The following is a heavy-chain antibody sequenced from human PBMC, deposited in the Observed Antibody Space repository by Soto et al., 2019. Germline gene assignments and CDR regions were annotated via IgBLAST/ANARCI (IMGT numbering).Heavy chain of an antibody. D-gene: IGHD3-3*01. CDR1: GGSISSSSYY. CDR2: IYYSGST. V-gene: IGHV4-61*01. J-gene: IGHJ5*02. CDR3: ARASYDFWSGYLNWFDP. Sequence: SETLSLTCTVSGGSISSSSYYWSWIRQPPGKGLEWIGYIYYSGSTNYNPSLKSRVTISVDTSKNQFSLKLSSVTAADTAVYYCARASYDFWSGYLNWFDPWGQGTLVTVSS.